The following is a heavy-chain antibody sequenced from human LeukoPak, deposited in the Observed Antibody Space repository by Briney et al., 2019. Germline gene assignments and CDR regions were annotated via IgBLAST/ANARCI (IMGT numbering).Heavy chain of an antibody. CDR2: ISAYNGIT. V-gene: IGHV1-18*01. CDR1: GYTFTSYG. J-gene: IGHJ5*02. CDR3: AREVTGTGTPFNP. D-gene: IGHD1-7*01. Sequence: ASVKVSCKASGYTFTSYGISWVRQAPGQGLEWMGWISAYNGITNYAQKLQGRVTMTTDTSTSTAYMELKSLRSDDTAVYCCAREVTGTGTPFNPWGQGTLVTVSS.